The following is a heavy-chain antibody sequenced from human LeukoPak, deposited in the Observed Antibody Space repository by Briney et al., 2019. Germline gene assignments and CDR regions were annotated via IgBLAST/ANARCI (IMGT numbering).Heavy chain of an antibody. CDR3: ARTTGYSNYWFDP. J-gene: IGHJ5*02. D-gene: IGHD4-11*01. CDR2: MNPNSGNT. CDR1: GYTITSYD. V-gene: IGHV1-8*01. Sequence: GASVKVSCKASGYTITSYDINWVRQATGQGLEWMGWMNPNSGNTGYAQKFQGRVTMTRNTSISTAYMELSSLRSEDTAVYYCARTTGYSNYWFDPWGQGTLVTVSS.